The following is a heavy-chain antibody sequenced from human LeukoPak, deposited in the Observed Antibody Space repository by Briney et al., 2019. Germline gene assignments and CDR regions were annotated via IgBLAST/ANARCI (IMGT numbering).Heavy chain of an antibody. CDR2: INHSGST. J-gene: IGHJ4*02. CDR3: ARGEGTVTYGFDY. Sequence: PSETLSLTCAVYGGSFSGYYWSWIRQPPGKGLEWIGEINHSGSTNYNPSLKSRVTISVETPNNQFYLKLSSVTAADTAVYYCARGEGTVTYGFDYWGQGTLVTVSS. CDR1: GGSFSGYY. V-gene: IGHV4-34*01. D-gene: IGHD4-11*01.